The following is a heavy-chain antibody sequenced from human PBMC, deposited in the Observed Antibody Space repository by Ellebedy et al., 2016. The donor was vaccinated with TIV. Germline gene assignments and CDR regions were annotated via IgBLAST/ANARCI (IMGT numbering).Heavy chain of an antibody. Sequence: PGGSLRLSCAASGFTFSLYSMNWVRQDPGKGLEWISYISSGSSSIYYADSVKGRFTITRDNDKNLLYLQMSSLRVEDTAVYYCARDFRQWLAQGDALDVWGQGTTVTVSS. D-gene: IGHD6-19*01. CDR1: GFTFSLYS. CDR3: ARDFRQWLAQGDALDV. J-gene: IGHJ6*02. V-gene: IGHV3-48*01. CDR2: ISSGSSSI.